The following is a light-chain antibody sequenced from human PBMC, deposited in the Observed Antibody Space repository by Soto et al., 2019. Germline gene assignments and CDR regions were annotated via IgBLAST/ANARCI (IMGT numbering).Light chain of an antibody. V-gene: IGKV3-15*01. CDR2: GAS. CDR1: QSVSIS. Sequence: EVVLTQSPATLSLSPGGRATLSCRASQSVSISLAWYQQRPGQAPRLLIYGASNRATGVPARFSGSGSGTEFTLTISSLQSEDVAVYYCQQYSSWPPYTFGQGTKVDIK. J-gene: IGKJ2*01. CDR3: QQYSSWPPYT.